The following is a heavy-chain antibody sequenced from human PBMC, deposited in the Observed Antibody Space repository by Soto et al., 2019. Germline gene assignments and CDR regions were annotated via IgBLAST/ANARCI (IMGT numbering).Heavy chain of an antibody. Sequence: GGSLRLSCAASGFTFSSYWMSWVRQAPGKGLEWVANIKQDGSEKYYVDSVKGRFTISRDNAKNSLYLQMNSLRAEDTAVYYCARVPDTAMAYYYYGMDVWGQGTTVTVS. J-gene: IGHJ6*02. CDR2: IKQDGSEK. CDR1: GFTFSSYW. CDR3: ARVPDTAMAYYYYGMDV. V-gene: IGHV3-7*05. D-gene: IGHD5-18*01.